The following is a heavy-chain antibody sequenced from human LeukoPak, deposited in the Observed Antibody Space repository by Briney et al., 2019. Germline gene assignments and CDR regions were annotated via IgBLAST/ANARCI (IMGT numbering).Heavy chain of an antibody. CDR2: ISYDGSDK. CDR3: ARARPSMWIDY. J-gene: IGHJ4*02. CDR1: GFTFSSYS. D-gene: IGHD5-12*01. Sequence: SGGSLRLSCAASGFTFSSYSMNWVRQAPGKGLEWVAVISYDGSDKFYADSVKGRFTISRDSSKNTLYLQMNGLRPEDTAVYYCARARPSMWIDYWGQGTLVTVSS. V-gene: IGHV3-30*03.